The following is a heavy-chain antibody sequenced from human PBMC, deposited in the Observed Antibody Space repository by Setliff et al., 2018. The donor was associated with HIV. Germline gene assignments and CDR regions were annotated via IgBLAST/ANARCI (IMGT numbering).Heavy chain of an antibody. CDR3: ARGRGVRGVNDAFDI. D-gene: IGHD3-10*01. CDR2: IYSRGPT. J-gene: IGHJ3*02. CDR1: GASITSGSYY. V-gene: IGHV4-61*09. Sequence: SETLSLTCNVSGASITSGSYYWSWIRRPAGKGLEWIGHIYSRGPTNYNPSLRSRVIISVDTSKSQLSLSLSSVTAADTAVYYCARGRGVRGVNDAFDIWGQGTMVTVSS.